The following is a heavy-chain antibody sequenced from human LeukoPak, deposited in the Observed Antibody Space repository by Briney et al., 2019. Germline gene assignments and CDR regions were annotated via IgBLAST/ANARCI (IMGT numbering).Heavy chain of an antibody. CDR1: GYTFTSYG. Sequence: GASVKVSCKASGYTFTSYGISWVRQAPGQGLEWMGWISAYNGNTNYAQKLQGRVTMTTDTSTSTAYMELRSLRSDDTAVYYCARGPHQNYYDFWSGYSDTDAFDIWGQGTMVTVSS. J-gene: IGHJ3*02. CDR2: ISAYNGNT. D-gene: IGHD3-3*01. V-gene: IGHV1-18*01. CDR3: ARGPHQNYYDFWSGYSDTDAFDI.